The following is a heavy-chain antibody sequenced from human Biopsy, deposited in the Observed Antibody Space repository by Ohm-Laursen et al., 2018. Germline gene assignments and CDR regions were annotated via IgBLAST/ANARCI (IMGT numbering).Heavy chain of an antibody. Sequence: PSQTLSLTCTVSGGSVSSNTDYWAWLRQPPGKGLEWIGSIFYTGIIFYNPSLKSRFSISVDTSKNQFSLNLNSVTASDTALYYCARHPTGFWFDPWGQGTLVIVSS. CDR1: GGSVSSNTDY. CDR2: IFYTGII. J-gene: IGHJ5*02. CDR3: ARHPTGFWFDP. V-gene: IGHV4-39*01.